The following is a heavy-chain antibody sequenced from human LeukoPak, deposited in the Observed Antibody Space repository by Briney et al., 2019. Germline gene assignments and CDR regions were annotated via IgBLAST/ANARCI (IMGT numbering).Heavy chain of an antibody. Sequence: TSETLSLTCTVSGGSVSSSSYYWGWIRQPPGKGLEWIGTICYSGSTYYNPSLKSRVTISVDTSKHQFSLTLSSVTAADTARYYCVRQEGASSTSFYGMDVWGQGTTVTVSS. D-gene: IGHD6-6*01. CDR2: ICYSGST. V-gene: IGHV4-39*01. J-gene: IGHJ6*02. CDR3: VRQEGASSTSFYGMDV. CDR1: GGSVSSSSYY.